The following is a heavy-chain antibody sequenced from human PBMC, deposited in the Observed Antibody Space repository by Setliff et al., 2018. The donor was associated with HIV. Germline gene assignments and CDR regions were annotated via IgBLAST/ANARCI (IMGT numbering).Heavy chain of an antibody. D-gene: IGHD5-18*01. J-gene: IGHJ4*02. CDR3: ARGDTAMEYYFDY. CDR1: GGSISSYY. V-gene: IGHV4-59*01. Sequence: PSETLSLTCTVSGGSISSYYWSWIQQPPGKGLEWIGYIYYSGSTNYNPSLKSRVTISVDTSKNQFSLKLSSVTAADTAVYYCARGDTAMEYYFDYWGQGTLVTVS. CDR2: IYYSGST.